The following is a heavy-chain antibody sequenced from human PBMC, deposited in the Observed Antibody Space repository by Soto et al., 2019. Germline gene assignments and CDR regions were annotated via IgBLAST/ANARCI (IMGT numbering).Heavy chain of an antibody. D-gene: IGHD3-3*01. J-gene: IGHJ4*02. CDR3: AKGDDFWSGYYHY. V-gene: IGHV3-23*01. Sequence: EVQLLESGGGLVQPGGSLRLSCVASGFTFSSYAMSWVRQAPGKGLEWVSAISGSGGSTYYADSVKGRFTISRDNSKNTLYLQMNSLRAEDTAVYYCAKGDDFWSGYYHYWGQGTLVTVSS. CDR1: GFTFSSYA. CDR2: ISGSGGST.